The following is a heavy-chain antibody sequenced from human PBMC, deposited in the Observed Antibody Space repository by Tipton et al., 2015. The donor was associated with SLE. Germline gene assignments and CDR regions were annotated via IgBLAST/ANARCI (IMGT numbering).Heavy chain of an antibody. CDR1: GFTFSTYN. V-gene: IGHV3-48*03. CDR2: ISRSGSTI. Sequence: SLRLSCAASGFTFSTYNMYWVRQAPGKGLEWVSSISRSGSTIYYADSVKGRFTISRDNAKNSLYLQMNSLRAEDTAVYYCASASSGWYKRYFQHWGQGTLVTVSS. J-gene: IGHJ1*01. D-gene: IGHD6-19*01. CDR3: ASASSGWYKRYFQH.